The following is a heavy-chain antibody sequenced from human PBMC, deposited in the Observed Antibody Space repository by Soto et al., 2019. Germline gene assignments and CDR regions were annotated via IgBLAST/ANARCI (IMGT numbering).Heavy chain of an antibody. CDR3: AKDLLHNTVTTCGS. D-gene: IGHD4-17*01. CDR2: ISYHGNDK. Sequence: QVQLVETWRGVVQPGRSLRLSCAASGFTFSSYGMHWVRQAPGKGLEWVAVISYHGNDKYYADSVKGRFTISRDNFKSTLYLQMRSLRAEDTAIYFCAKDLLHNTVTTCGSWGQGNLVTVSS. V-gene: IGHV3-30*18. J-gene: IGHJ5*02. CDR1: GFTFSSYG.